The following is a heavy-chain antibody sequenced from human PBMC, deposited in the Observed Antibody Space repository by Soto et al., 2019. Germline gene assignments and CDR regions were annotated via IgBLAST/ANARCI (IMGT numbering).Heavy chain of an antibody. V-gene: IGHV3-11*01. CDR3: ARDDNDSSGRPDY. J-gene: IGHJ4*02. CDR1: GFNFSDYH. D-gene: IGHD3-22*01. CDR2: ISTSGGTT. Sequence: QVYLVESGGGLVKPGGSLRLCCAASGFNFSDYHMAWIRQAPGRGLEWVSHISTSGGTTYSTDSVQGRFTISRDNAKNSLFLQMNRLRAEDTAVYYCARDDNDSSGRPDYWGEGTLVTVSS.